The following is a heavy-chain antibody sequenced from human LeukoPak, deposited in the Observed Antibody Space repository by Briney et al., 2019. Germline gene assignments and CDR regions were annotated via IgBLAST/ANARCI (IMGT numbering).Heavy chain of an antibody. V-gene: IGHV4-61*02. CDR2: IYTSGST. CDR1: GGSISSGSYY. CDR3: ARGDYYDSSGYYPL. J-gene: IGHJ4*02. Sequence: SQTLSLTCTVSGGSISSGSYYWSWIRQPAGKGLEWIGRIYTSGSTNYSPSLKSRVTISVDTSKNQFSLKLSSVTAADTAVYYCARGDYYDSSGYYPLWGQGTLVTVSS. D-gene: IGHD3-22*01.